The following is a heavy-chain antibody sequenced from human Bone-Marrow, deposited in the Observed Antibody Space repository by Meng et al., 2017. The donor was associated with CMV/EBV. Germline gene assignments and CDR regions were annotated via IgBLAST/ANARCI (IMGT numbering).Heavy chain of an antibody. CDR1: GYTFSGHY. J-gene: IGHJ4*02. CDR3: AREFYFHGSNYYPHYFDS. CDR2: VNPNSGGT. Sequence: ASVKVSCKATGYTFSGHYLHWVRQAPGKGLEWMGWVNPNSGGTNYAQKFQTRVTMTRDMSISTSYMELRRLTSDDTALYFCAREFYFHGSNYYPHYFDSWGQGTRVTVYS. D-gene: IGHD2/OR15-2a*01. V-gene: IGHV1-2*02.